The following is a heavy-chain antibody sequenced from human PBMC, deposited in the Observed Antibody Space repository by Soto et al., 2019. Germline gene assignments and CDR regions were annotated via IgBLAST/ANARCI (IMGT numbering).Heavy chain of an antibody. CDR1: GFTFSNYD. CDR2: ISGTGDST. CDR3: VKDGRITMVRGVTIPPGY. Sequence: HPGGSLRLSCVASGFTFSNYDMSWVRQAPGKGLEWVSGISGTGDSTDSADSVKGRFTISRDNSKNTLYLQMNGLRAEDTAVYYCVKDGRITMVRGVTIPPGYWGQGTLVTVSS. J-gene: IGHJ4*02. V-gene: IGHV3-23*01. D-gene: IGHD3-10*01.